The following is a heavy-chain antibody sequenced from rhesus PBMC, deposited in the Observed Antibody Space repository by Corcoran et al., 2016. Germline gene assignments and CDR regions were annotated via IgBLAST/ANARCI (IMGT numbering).Heavy chain of an antibody. Sequence: QLQLQESGPGLVKPSETQSLTCAVSGGSISSNYWSWIRQPPGKGLEWIGEINGNSGSTNHNPSLKSRVTISIDTSKNQFSLKLSSVTAADTAVYYCASTYSSGWYDAFDFWGQGLRVTVSS. V-gene: IGHV4-147*01. CDR2: INGNSGST. CDR3: ASTYSSGWYDAFDF. CDR1: GGSISSNY. D-gene: IGHD6-31*01. J-gene: IGHJ3*01.